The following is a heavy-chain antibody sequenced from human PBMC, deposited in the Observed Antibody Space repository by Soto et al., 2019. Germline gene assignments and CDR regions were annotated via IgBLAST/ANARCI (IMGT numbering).Heavy chain of an antibody. Sequence: QLHLVQSGAVVKKPGASVTVSCSASGYPVTAYYMHWVRQAPGRGLEWMGGINPATGAAKYTQTFQGRVTMTRDTSPSTGFMELSGLTSEDTAFFYCARGGGVGVAGSAAFDMWGQGTLVTVSS. V-gene: IGHV1-2*02. CDR1: GYPVTAYY. D-gene: IGHD3-3*01. J-gene: IGHJ3*02. CDR2: INPATGAA. CDR3: ARGGGVGVAGSAAFDM.